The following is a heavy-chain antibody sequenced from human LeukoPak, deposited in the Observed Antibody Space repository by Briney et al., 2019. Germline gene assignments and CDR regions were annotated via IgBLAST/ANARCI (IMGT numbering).Heavy chain of an antibody. D-gene: IGHD6-13*01. CDR3: ASGSSSWYRSYFDY. V-gene: IGHV5-51*01. CDR2: IYPGDSDT. Sequence: GESLKISCKCSGSSFTSYWIGWVRQLPGKGLEWMGIIYPGDSDTRYSPSFQGQVTISADKSISTAYLQWSSLKASDTAMYYCASGSSSWYRSYFDYWGQGTLVTVSS. J-gene: IGHJ4*02. CDR1: GSSFTSYW.